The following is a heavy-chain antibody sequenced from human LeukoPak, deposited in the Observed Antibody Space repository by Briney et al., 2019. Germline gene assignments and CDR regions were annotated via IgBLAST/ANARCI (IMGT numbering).Heavy chain of an antibody. CDR3: ARYYYDPPSGYYYYGMDV. CDR2: IRSDGKYK. D-gene: IGHD3-22*01. V-gene: IGHV3-30*02. J-gene: IGHJ6*02. Sequence: GGSLRLSCAASGFTFSTYGMHWVRQAPGKGLEWVAYIRSDGKYKPYADSVKGRFTISRDNSKNTLYLQMNSLRAEDTAVYYCARYYYDPPSGYYYYGMDVWGQGTTVTVSS. CDR1: GFTFSTYG.